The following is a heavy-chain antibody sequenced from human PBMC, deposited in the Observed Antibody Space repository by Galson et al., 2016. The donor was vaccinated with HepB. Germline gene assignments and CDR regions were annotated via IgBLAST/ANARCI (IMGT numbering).Heavy chain of an antibody. D-gene: IGHD5-12*01. CDR2: IIPIFGTA. Sequence: SVKVSCKASGGTFSSYAISWVRQAPGQGLEWMGGIIPIFGTANYAQKFQGRVTITADESTSTAYMELSSLRSEDTAVYYCARVVAEENSRFDYWGQGTLVTVSS. CDR1: GGTFSSYA. V-gene: IGHV1-69*13. J-gene: IGHJ4*02. CDR3: ARVVAEENSRFDY.